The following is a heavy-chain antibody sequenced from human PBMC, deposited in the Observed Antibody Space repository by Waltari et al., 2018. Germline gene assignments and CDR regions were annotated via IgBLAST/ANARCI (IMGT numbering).Heavy chain of an antibody. CDR1: GFTFRSYW. D-gene: IGHD1-7*01. CDR2: INSDGSST. V-gene: IGHV3-74*01. J-gene: IGHJ3*02. Sequence: EVQLVESGGGLIQPGGSLRLPCAASGFTFRSYWMHWVRQAPGKGLVWVARINSDGSSTSNADSVKGRFTISRDNAKNTLYLQMNSLRAEDTAMYYCASGNSHAFDIWGQGTMVTVSS. CDR3: ASGNSHAFDI.